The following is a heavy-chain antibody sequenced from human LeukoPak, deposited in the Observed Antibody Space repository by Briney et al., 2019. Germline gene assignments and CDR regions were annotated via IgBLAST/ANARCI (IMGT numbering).Heavy chain of an antibody. CDR1: GFSFSSHG. Sequence: TGGSLRLSCAASGFSFSSHGMHWVRQAPGKGLEWVAVISYHGNDNYYANSVEGRFTISRDNSKNTLYLQMNSLRPEDTAVYYCARGNWGSLFDAFDIWGQGTMVTVSS. J-gene: IGHJ3*02. V-gene: IGHV3-30*03. CDR2: ISYHGNDN. CDR3: ARGNWGSLFDAFDI. D-gene: IGHD7-27*01.